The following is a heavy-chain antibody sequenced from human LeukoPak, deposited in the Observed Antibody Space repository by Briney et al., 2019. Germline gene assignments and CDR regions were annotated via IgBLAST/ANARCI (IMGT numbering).Heavy chain of an antibody. CDR2: ITTGDGNT. CDR1: GFTFSSYT. J-gene: IGHJ4*02. CDR3: ARDQTGYDFWSGYFDY. D-gene: IGHD3-3*01. V-gene: IGHV3-23*01. Sequence: GGSLRLSCTASGFTFSSYTMTWVRQAPGKGLKWVSTITTGDGNTYYADSVKGRFTVSRDDSKNTLYLQMNSLRAEDTAVYYCARDQTGYDFWSGYFDYWGQGTLVTVSS.